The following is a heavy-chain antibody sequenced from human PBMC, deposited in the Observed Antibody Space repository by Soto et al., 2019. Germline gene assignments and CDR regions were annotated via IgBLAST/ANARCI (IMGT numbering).Heavy chain of an antibody. D-gene: IGHD4-4*01. Sequence: SETLSLTCAVYGGSFSGYYWSWIRQPPGKGLEWIGEINHSGSTNYNPSLKSRVTISVDTSKNQFSLKLSSVTAADTAVYYCARRLGGYSNSYYYYYMDVWGKGTTVTV. CDR3: ARRLGGYSNSYYYYYMDV. CDR2: INHSGST. V-gene: IGHV4-34*01. J-gene: IGHJ6*03. CDR1: GGSFSGYY.